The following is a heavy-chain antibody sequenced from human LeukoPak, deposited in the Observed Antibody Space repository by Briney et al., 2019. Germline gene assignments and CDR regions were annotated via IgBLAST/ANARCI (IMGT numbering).Heavy chain of an antibody. Sequence: GASVKVSCKASGYTFTGYYMHWVRQAPGQGLEWMGWINPNSGGTNYAQKFQGRVTMTRDTSISTDYMELSRLRSDDTAVYYCARVTRGTYLYYFDYWGQGTLVTVSS. J-gene: IGHJ4*02. CDR3: ARVTRGTYLYYFDY. V-gene: IGHV1-2*02. CDR1: GYTFTGYY. D-gene: IGHD3-16*01. CDR2: INPNSGGT.